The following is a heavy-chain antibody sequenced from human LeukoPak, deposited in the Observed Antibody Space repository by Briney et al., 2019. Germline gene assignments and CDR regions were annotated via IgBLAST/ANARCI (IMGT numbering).Heavy chain of an antibody. V-gene: IGHV1-69*06. Sequence: GASVKVSCKASGGTFSSYAISWVRQAPGQGLEWMGGIIPIFGTANYAQKFQGGVTITADKSTSTAYMELSSLRSEDTAVYYCAHSGGSGSYSWSGYYWGQGTLVTVSS. D-gene: IGHD3-10*01. CDR3: AHSGGSGSYSWSGYY. CDR1: GGTFSSYA. J-gene: IGHJ4*02. CDR2: IIPIFGTA.